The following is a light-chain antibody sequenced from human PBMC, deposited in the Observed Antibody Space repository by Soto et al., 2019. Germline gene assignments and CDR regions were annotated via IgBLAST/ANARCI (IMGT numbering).Light chain of an antibody. V-gene: IGKV1-39*01. Sequence: DIQMTQSPSSLSASVGDRVTITCRASQSISSYLNWYQQKPGKAPKLLIYAASSLQSGVPSRFSGSGSGTDFTLTISSMQPEDVATYYYQQSYSTPPYTFGQGTKLEIK. J-gene: IGKJ2*01. CDR3: QQSYSTPPYT. CDR2: AAS. CDR1: QSISSY.